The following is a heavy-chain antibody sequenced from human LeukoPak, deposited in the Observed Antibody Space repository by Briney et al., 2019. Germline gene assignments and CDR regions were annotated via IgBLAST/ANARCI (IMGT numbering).Heavy chain of an antibody. Sequence: SETLSLTCTVSGGSISSYYWSWIRQPPGKELEWIGYIYYSGSTNHNPSLKSRVTISIDTSKNQFTLKLSSVTAADTAVYYCARDYYDSSGIDYWGQGTLVTVSS. CDR2: IYYSGST. J-gene: IGHJ4*02. D-gene: IGHD3-22*01. CDR1: GGSISSYY. CDR3: ARDYYDSSGIDY. V-gene: IGHV4-59*01.